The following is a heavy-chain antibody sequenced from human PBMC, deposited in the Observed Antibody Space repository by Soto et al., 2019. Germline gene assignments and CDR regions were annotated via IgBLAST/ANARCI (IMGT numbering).Heavy chain of an antibody. CDR1: GYSFTSYW. CDR3: VVAAAAGRSSYYYGVDV. CDR2: IDPSDSYT. J-gene: IGHJ6*02. V-gene: IGHV5-10-1*01. Sequence: GESLKISCKGSGYSFTSYWISWVRQMPGKGLEWMGRIDPSDSYTNYSPSFQGHVTISADKSISTAYLQWSSLKASDTAMYYGVVAAAAGRSSYYYGVDVWGQGTTVTVSS. D-gene: IGHD6-13*01.